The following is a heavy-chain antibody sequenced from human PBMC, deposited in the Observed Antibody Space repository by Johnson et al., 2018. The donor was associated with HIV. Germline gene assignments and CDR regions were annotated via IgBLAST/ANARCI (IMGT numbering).Heavy chain of an antibody. CDR1: GFTFSSYG. CDR3: AKARGGYCSSTSCFAFDI. Sequence: VQLVESGGGVVQPGRSLRLSCAASGFTFSSYGMHWVRQAPGKGLEWVSVIYSGGSTYYADSVKGRFTISRDNSKNTLYLQMNSLRAEDTAVYYCAKARGGYCSSTSCFAFDIWGQGTMVTVSS. D-gene: IGHD2-2*01. V-gene: IGHV3-NL1*01. CDR2: IYSGGST. J-gene: IGHJ3*02.